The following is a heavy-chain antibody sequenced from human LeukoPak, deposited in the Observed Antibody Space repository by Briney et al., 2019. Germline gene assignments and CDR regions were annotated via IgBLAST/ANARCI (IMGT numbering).Heavy chain of an antibody. CDR3: ARALLRFLEWLPLKGAFDI. CDR2: IKQDGSEK. J-gene: IGHJ3*02. V-gene: IGHV3-7*01. D-gene: IGHD3-3*01. CDR1: GFTFSSYG. Sequence: GGSLRLSCAASGFTFSSYGMSWVRQARGKGGEWVANIKQDGSEKYYVDSVKGRFTISRDNAKTSLYLQMNSLRAEHTAVYYCARALLRFLEWLPLKGAFDIWGQGTMVTVSS.